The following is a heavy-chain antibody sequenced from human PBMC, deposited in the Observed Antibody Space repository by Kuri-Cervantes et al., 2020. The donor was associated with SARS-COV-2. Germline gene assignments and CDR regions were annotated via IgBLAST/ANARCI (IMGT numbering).Heavy chain of an antibody. V-gene: IGHV4-38-2*01. D-gene: IGHD3-3*01. J-gene: IGHJ3*02. CDR2: IYYSGST. CDR3: AAPPRITIFGSHDAFDI. Sequence: GSLRLSCAVSGYSISSGYYWGWIRQPPGKGLEWIGRIYYSGSTYYNPSLKSRVPISVDTSKNQFSLKLSSVTAADTAVYYCAAPPRITIFGSHDAFDIWGQGTMVTVSS. CDR1: GYSISSGYY.